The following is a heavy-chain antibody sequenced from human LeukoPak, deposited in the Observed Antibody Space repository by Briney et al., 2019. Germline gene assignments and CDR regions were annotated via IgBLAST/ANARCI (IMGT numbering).Heavy chain of an antibody. CDR1: GFTFSSYS. CDR2: ISSSSSTI. V-gene: IGHV3-48*01. J-gene: IGHJ6*03. CDR3: AKAPQGSHYYYYYMDV. Sequence: GGSLRLSCAASGFTFSSYSMNWVRQAPGKGLEWVSYISSSSSTIYYADSVKGRFTTSRDNAKNSLYLQMNSLRAEDTAVYYCAKAPQGSHYYYYYMDVWGKGTTVTVSS.